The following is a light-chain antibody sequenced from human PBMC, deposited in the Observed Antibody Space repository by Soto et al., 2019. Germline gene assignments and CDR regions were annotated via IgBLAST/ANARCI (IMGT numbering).Light chain of an antibody. Sequence: DIQMTQSPTSLSASVGDRVTITCRASQDIRNFIAWYQQKPGKAPKLLIYAASTLLSGVPSRFSGSGSGTDFTLTIISLRSEDVASYSCQKYSSVPVFGPGTKVEIK. J-gene: IGKJ3*01. CDR2: AAS. CDR3: QKYSSVPV. V-gene: IGKV1-27*01. CDR1: QDIRNF.